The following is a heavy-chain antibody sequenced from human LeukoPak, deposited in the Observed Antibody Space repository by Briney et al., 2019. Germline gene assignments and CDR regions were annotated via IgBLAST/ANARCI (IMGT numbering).Heavy chain of an antibody. J-gene: IGHJ4*02. V-gene: IGHV3-30*02. CDR1: VFTFSSFG. D-gene: IGHD1-1*01. CDR3: ARDQLGAVLYFDY. CDR2: IRYDVTNT. Sequence: GGSLRLSCTASVFTFSSFGMHWVRQAPGKGLEWVAFIRYDVTNTYYADSVKGRFTISRDNSKNTRYLQINSLRVEDTAVYYCARDQLGAVLYFDYWGQGTLVTVSS.